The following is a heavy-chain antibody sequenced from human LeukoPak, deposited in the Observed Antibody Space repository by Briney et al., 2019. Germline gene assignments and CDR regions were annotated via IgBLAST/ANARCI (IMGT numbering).Heavy chain of an antibody. Sequence: ASVKVSCKASGYTFTSYAMHWVRQAPGQRLEWMGWINAGNGNTKYSQKFQGRVTLTRDTSASTAYMELSSLTSEDTAVYYCARDHGTTKEDDAFDIWGQGTMVTLSS. D-gene: IGHD1-14*01. CDR2: INAGNGNT. CDR3: ARDHGTTKEDDAFDI. CDR1: GYTFTSYA. J-gene: IGHJ3*02. V-gene: IGHV1-3*01.